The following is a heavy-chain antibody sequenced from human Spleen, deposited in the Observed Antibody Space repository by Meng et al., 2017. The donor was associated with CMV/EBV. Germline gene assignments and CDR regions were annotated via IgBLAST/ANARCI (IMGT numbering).Heavy chain of an antibody. J-gene: IGHJ4*02. D-gene: IGHD2-8*01. CDR2: ISHTGST. V-gene: IGHV4-34*01. CDR1: GTSFSGSS. Sequence: SQTLSLTCAVYGTSFSGSSWTWIRQPPGQGLEWIGEISHTGSTKYNPSLKSRVTISADTSRKELSLTLTSVTAADTAVYYCARGGLYSTMLDYWGQGTLVTVSS. CDR3: ARGGLYSTMLDY.